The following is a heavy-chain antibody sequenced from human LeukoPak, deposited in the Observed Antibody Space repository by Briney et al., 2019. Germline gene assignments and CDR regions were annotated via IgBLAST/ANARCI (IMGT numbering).Heavy chain of an antibody. CDR3: AMQGRVSGYDFDC. Sequence: GGSLRLSCAASGFTFSSYWMHWVRQAPGKGLVWVSRINSDGSSITYADSVKGRFTIARDNAKNTLYLQMNSLRVEDTAVYYCAMQGRVSGYDFDCWGQGTLVTVSS. J-gene: IGHJ4*02. CDR2: INSDGSSI. CDR1: GFTFSSYW. V-gene: IGHV3-74*03. D-gene: IGHD5-12*01.